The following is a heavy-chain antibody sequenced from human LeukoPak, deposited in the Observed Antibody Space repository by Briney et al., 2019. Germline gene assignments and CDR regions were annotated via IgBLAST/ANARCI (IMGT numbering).Heavy chain of an antibody. J-gene: IGHJ1*01. CDR3: TRVAAAGNIYFQH. V-gene: IGHV4-59*08. D-gene: IGHD6-13*01. CDR1: GGSISSYY. Sequence: SETLSLACTVSGGSISSYYWSWIRQPPGKGLEWIGYIYYSGSTNYNPSLKNRVTISVDTSKNQFSLKLSSVTAADTAVYYCTRVAAAGNIYFQHWGQGTLVTVSS. CDR2: IYYSGST.